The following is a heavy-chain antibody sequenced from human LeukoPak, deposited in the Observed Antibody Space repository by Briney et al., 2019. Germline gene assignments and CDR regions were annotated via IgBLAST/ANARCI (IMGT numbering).Heavy chain of an antibody. V-gene: IGHV4-39*07. J-gene: IGHJ4*02. Sequence: SETLSLTCTVSSGSISSSSYYWVWIRQPPGKGLEWIGSIYHSGSTNYNPSLKSRVTISVDTSKNQFSLKLSSVTAADTAVYYCARGTYYDYVWGSYRPGGFDYWGQGTLVTVSS. CDR1: SGSISSSSYY. CDR2: IYHSGST. CDR3: ARGTYYDYVWGSYRPGGFDY. D-gene: IGHD3-16*02.